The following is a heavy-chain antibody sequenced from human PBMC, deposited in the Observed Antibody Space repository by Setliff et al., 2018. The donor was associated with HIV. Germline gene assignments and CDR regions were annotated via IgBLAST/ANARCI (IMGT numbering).Heavy chain of an antibody. Sequence: ASVKVSCKASTYTFSSYVINWVRQAPGQGLEWMGRISVYNGNTIYAQKLQGRVIMTTDTSTSTAYMELRSLRSDDTAMYYCATQRDIVMVPGQGGFDIWAQGTMATVS. CDR2: ISVYNGNT. J-gene: IGHJ3*02. CDR3: ATQRDIVMVPGQGGFDI. CDR1: TYTFSSYV. V-gene: IGHV1-18*01. D-gene: IGHD2-2*01.